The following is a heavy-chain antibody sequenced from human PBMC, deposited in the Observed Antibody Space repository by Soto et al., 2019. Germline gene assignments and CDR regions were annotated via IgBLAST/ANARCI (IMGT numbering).Heavy chain of an antibody. CDR2: IYYSGST. J-gene: IGHJ4*02. D-gene: IGHD5-18*01. Sequence: PSETLSLTCTVSGGSISSSSYYWGWIRQPPGKGLEWIGSIYYSGSTYYNPSLKSRVTISVDTSKNQFSLKLSSVTAADTAVYYCARGMQLTYYFDYWGQGTLVTVSS. CDR1: GGSISSSSYY. V-gene: IGHV4-39*01. CDR3: ARGMQLTYYFDY.